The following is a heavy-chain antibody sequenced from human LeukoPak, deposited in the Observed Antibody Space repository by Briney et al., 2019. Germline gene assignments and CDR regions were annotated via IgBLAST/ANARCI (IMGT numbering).Heavy chain of an antibody. CDR2: ISGSGGST. CDR3: ADGYSPAGFDY. J-gene: IGHJ4*02. V-gene: IGHV3-23*01. D-gene: IGHD5-24*01. Sequence: GGSLRLSCAASGFTFSSYGMSWVRQAPGKGLEWVSAISGSGGSTYYADSVKGRFTISRDNSKNTLYLQMNSLRAEDTAVYYCADGYSPAGFDYWGQGTLVTVSS. CDR1: GFTFSSYG.